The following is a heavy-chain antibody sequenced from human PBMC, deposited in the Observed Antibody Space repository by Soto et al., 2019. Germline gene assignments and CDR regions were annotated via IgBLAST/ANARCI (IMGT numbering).Heavy chain of an antibody. D-gene: IGHD3-10*01. CDR1: GYSFTSYW. J-gene: IGHJ6*02. Sequence: PGESLEISCKGSGYSFTSYWISWVRQMPGKGLEWMGRIDPSDSYTNYSPSFQGHVTISADKSISTAYLQWSSLKASDTAMYYCARRYYPDTFGYGMDVWGQGTTVTVSS. CDR3: ARRYYPDTFGYGMDV. CDR2: IDPSDSYT. V-gene: IGHV5-10-1*01.